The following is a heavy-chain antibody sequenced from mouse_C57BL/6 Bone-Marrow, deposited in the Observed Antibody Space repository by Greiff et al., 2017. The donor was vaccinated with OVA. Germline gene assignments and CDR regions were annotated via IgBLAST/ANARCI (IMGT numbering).Heavy chain of an antibody. CDR1: GFTFTDYY. CDR3: ARYHYYGSSYYAMDY. D-gene: IGHD1-1*01. J-gene: IGHJ4*01. Sequence: VQLKESGGGLVQPRGSLSLSCAASGFTFTDYYMSWVRQPPGKALEWLGFIRNKANGYTTEYSASVKGRFTISRDNSQSILYLQMNALRAEDSATYYCARYHYYGSSYYAMDYWGQGTSVTVSS. CDR2: IRNKANGYTT. V-gene: IGHV7-3*01.